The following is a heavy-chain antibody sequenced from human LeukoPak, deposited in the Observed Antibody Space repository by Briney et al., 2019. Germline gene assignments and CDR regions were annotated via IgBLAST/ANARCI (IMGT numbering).Heavy chain of an antibody. J-gene: IGHJ3*02. V-gene: IGHV3-21*01. CDR3: AREVRYSSSWNDAFDI. CDR1: GFTFSSYT. CDR2: ISGSSGSI. D-gene: IGHD6-13*01. Sequence: GGSQRLSCAASGFTFSSYTINWVRQAPGKGLEWVSSISGSSGSIYYADSVKGRFTISRDNAKNSLYLQMNRLRAEDTAVYYCAREVRYSSSWNDAFDIWGQGTMVTVSS.